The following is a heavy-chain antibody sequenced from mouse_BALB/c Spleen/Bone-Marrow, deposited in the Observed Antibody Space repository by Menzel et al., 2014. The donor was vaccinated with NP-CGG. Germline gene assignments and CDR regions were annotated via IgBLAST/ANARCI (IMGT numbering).Heavy chain of an antibody. CDR3: ALYGNYAGN. CDR1: GYAFSSYW. D-gene: IGHD2-1*01. V-gene: IGHV1-80*01. J-gene: IGHJ3*01. CDR2: IYPGDGDT. Sequence: QFQLQPSGAELVSPVSSVKFSCKASGYAFSSYWMNWVKQRPGQGLEWIGQIYPGDGDTNYNAKFKGKATLTADESDSTAYMQLSSITSEDSAVYFCALYGNYAGNWGQGTLVTVSA.